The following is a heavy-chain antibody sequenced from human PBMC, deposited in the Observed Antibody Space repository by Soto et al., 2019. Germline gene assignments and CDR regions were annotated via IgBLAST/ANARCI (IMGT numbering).Heavy chain of an antibody. V-gene: IGHV3-30*09. CDR1: EFTFSPYP. D-gene: IGHD2-21*01. Sequence: QEQLVESGGGVVQPGRPLRLSCAASEFTFSPYPMHWVRQAPGKGLEWVAVISFDGATKYYADSVKGRFAISRDNSMNTLYLQMNSLRTEDTAVYYCAKDQSAASHSSHAMDVWGPGTTVTVSS. J-gene: IGHJ6*02. CDR3: AKDQSAASHSSHAMDV. CDR2: ISFDGATK.